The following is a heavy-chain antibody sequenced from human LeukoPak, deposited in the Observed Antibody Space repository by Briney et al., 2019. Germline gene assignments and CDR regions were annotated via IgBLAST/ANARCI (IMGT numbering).Heavy chain of an antibody. V-gene: IGHV3-74*01. CDR1: GFTFSSYW. Sequence: VGSLRLSCAGSGFTFSSYWMYWVGQGAGEGLEWVSGIYIDGTTTNYADSVRGRFTIARDNAKHTLYLQMNSLRAEDTAVYYCARGGNGGNSLDYWGQGALITVSS. J-gene: IGHJ4*02. CDR3: ARGGNGGNSLDY. D-gene: IGHD4-23*01. CDR2: IYIDGTTT.